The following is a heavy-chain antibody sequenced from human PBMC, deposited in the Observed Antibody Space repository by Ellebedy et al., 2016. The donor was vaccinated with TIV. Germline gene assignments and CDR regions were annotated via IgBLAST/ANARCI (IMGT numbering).Heavy chain of an antibody. V-gene: IGHV3-33*01. CDR3: ARDYCSSTSCIPDYYYGMDV. CDR1: GFTFSSYG. CDR2: IWYDGSNK. D-gene: IGHD2-2*01. J-gene: IGHJ6*02. Sequence: PGGSLRLSCAASGFTFSSYGMHWVRQAPGKGLEWVAVIWYDGSNKYYADSVKGRFTISRDNSKNTLYLQMNSLRAEDTAVYYCARDYCSSTSCIPDYYYGMDVWGQGTTVTVSS.